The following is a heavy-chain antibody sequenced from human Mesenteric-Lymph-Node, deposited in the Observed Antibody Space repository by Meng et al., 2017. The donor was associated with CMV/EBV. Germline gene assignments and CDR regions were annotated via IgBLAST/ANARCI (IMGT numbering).Heavy chain of an antibody. D-gene: IGHD2-15*01. Sequence: ASVKVSCKTSGYIFTNSYFHWVRQAPGQGLEWMARVDPSGYSPTYAQNFRGRVTMTRDTSTTTVYLDLTSLTSGGTAMYYCARDAPGEDKWNWGQGTLVTVSS. CDR3: ARDAPGEDKWN. CDR1: GYIFTNSY. CDR2: VDPSGYSP. J-gene: IGHJ4*02. V-gene: IGHV1-46*01.